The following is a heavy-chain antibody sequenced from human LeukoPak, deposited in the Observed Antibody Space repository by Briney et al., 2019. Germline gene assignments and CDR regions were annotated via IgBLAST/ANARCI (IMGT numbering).Heavy chain of an antibody. J-gene: IGHJ4*02. V-gene: IGHV4-59*08. Sequence: SETLSLTCTVSGGSISSYYWSWIRQPPGKGLEWIGYIYYSGSTNYNPSLKSRVTISVDTSKNQFSLKLSSVTAADTAVYYCARLHYGSGSYFDYWGQGTLVTVS. CDR3: ARLHYGSGSYFDY. D-gene: IGHD3-10*01. CDR2: IYYSGST. CDR1: GGSISSYY.